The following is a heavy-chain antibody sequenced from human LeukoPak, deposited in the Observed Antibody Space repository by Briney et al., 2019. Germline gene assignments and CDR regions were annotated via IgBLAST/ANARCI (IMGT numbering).Heavy chain of an antibody. CDR2: ISAYNGNT. D-gene: IGHD5-12*01. CDR1: GYTFTSYG. V-gene: IGHV1-18*01. J-gene: IGHJ4*01. Sequence: ASVRVSCKASGYTFTSYGISWVRQAPGQGLEWMGWISAYNGNTNYAQKLQGRVTMTTDTSTSTAYMELRSLRSDDTAVYYCVFSGYDSGQYYFDYWGHGTLVTVSS. CDR3: VFSGYDSGQYYFDY.